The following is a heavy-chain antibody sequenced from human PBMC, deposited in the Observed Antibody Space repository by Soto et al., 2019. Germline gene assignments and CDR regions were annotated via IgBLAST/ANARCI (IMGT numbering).Heavy chain of an antibody. V-gene: IGHV3-23*01. Sequence: GGSLRLSCAASGFIFSNYAMSWVRQAPGKGLEWVSTISGNGGSTYYADSVKGRFTISRDNSKNTLFLQMNSLRAEDTAVYYCAKSPPHYDILTGSFDYWGQGTLVTVSS. CDR1: GFIFSNYA. CDR3: AKSPPHYDILTGSFDY. D-gene: IGHD3-9*01. CDR2: ISGNGGST. J-gene: IGHJ4*02.